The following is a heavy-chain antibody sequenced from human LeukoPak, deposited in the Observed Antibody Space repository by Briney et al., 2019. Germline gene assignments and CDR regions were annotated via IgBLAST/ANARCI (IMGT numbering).Heavy chain of an antibody. CDR1: GGSISSDNW. Sequence: SETLSLTCAVSGGSISSDNWWTWVRQPPGKGLEWIGEIHHSGSTNDNPSLKSRVTMSVDKSNNQFSLNLTSVSAADTAVYYCARVDWYEGLDYWGQGALVTVSS. CDR2: IHHSGST. CDR3: ARVDWYEGLDY. D-gene: IGHD2-21*01. J-gene: IGHJ4*02. V-gene: IGHV4-4*02.